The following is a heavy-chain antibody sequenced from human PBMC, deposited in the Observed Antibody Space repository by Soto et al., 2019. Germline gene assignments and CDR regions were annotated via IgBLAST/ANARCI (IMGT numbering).Heavy chain of an antibody. CDR3: TRPLDDYGSGIDGDY. Sequence: GGSLRLSCAASGFTFSGSAMHWVRQASGKGLEWVGRIRSKANSYATAYAASEKGRFTISRDDSKNTAYLQMNSLKTEDTAVYYCTRPLDDYGSGIDGDYWGQGTLVTVSS. CDR1: GFTFSGSA. D-gene: IGHD3-10*01. V-gene: IGHV3-73*01. J-gene: IGHJ4*02. CDR2: IRSKANSYAT.